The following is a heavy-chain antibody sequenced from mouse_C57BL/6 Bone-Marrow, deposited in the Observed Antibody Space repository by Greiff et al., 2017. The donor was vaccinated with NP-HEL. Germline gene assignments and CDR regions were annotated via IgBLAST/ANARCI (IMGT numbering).Heavy chain of an antibody. CDR3: ARWAIGYGFAY. Sequence: QVQLQQPGAELVKPGASVKLSCTASGYTFTSYWMHWVTQRPGQGLAWIGMIHPNSGSTNYNEKFKSKATLTVDKSSSTAYMQLSSLTSEDSAVYYCARWAIGYGFAYWGQGTLVTVSA. V-gene: IGHV1-64*01. J-gene: IGHJ3*01. CDR1: GYTFTSYW. CDR2: IHPNSGST. D-gene: IGHD2-14*01.